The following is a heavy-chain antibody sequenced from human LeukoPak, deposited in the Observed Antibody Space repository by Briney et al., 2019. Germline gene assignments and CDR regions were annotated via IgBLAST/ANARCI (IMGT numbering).Heavy chain of an antibody. CDR1: GFTFSNYY. V-gene: IGHV3-11*06. CDR3: ARDQYDILTGYRHDAFDI. J-gene: IGHJ3*02. CDR2: ISSSSSYT. Sequence: GGSLRLSCAPSGFTFSNYYMSWVRQAPGKGLEWVSYISSSSSYTNYADSVKGRFTISRDNAKNSLYLQMNSLRAEDTAVYYCARDQYDILTGYRHDAFDIWGQGTMVTVS. D-gene: IGHD3-9*01.